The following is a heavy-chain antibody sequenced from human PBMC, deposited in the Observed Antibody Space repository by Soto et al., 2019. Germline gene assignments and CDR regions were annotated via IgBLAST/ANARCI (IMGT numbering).Heavy chain of an antibody. J-gene: IGHJ4*02. D-gene: IGHD3-3*01. CDR3: ARYFWSGQLPFYCEQ. Sequence: QVLLVQSGAEVKKPGASVKVSCKASGYTFNSYGVSWVRQAPGQGLEWMGWISAYNGNTKYSQNLQGRVTMTIDTTTSSAYLEVRSRRSDDTAIYYCARYFWSGQLPFYCEQWGQGTLVTVSS. CDR1: GYTFNSYG. CDR2: ISAYNGNT. V-gene: IGHV1-18*01.